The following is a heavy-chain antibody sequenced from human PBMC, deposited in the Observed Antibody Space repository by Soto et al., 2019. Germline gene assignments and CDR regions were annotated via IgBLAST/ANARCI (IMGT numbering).Heavy chain of an antibody. V-gene: IGHV3-30*18. J-gene: IGHJ4*02. D-gene: IGHD6-25*01. CDR2: ISYDGSNK. Sequence: GGSLRLSCAASGFTFSSYGMHWVRQAPGKGLEWVAVISYDGSNKYYADSVKGRFTISVDTPKNRFSLRLTSVTAADTAVYYCAKGGTRLLWGQGTQVTVSS. CDR3: AKGGTRLL. CDR1: GFTFSSYG.